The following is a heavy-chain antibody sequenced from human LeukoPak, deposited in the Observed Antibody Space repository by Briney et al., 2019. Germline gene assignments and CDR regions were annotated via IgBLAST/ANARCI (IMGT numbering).Heavy chain of an antibody. CDR2: IYYSGST. CDR1: GGSIGSSSYY. D-gene: IGHD6-6*01. Sequence: SETLSLTCTVSGGSIGSSSYYWGWIRQPPGKGLEWIGNIYYSGSTYFNPSLKSRVTISVDTSKNQFSLRLSSVTAADTAVYYCARTYSNSPDYWGQGTLVTVSS. V-gene: IGHV4-39*01. J-gene: IGHJ4*02. CDR3: ARTYSNSPDY.